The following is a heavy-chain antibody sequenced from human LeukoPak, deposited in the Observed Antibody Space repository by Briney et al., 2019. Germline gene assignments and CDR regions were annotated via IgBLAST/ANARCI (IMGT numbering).Heavy chain of an antibody. Sequence: GGSLRLSCAASGFTLDDYAMHWVRQTPGKGLEWVSGISWNSGSIGYADSVKGRFTISRDNAKNSLYLQMNSLRAEDTAVYYCALSGGSNWYGLECWGQGTLVTVSS. V-gene: IGHV3-9*01. CDR1: GFTLDDYA. J-gene: IGHJ4*02. D-gene: IGHD6-13*01. CDR3: ALSGGSNWYGLEC. CDR2: ISWNSGSI.